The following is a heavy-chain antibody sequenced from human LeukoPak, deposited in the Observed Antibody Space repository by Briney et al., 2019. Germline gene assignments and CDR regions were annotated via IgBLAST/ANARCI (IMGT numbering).Heavy chain of an antibody. D-gene: IGHD2-15*01. Sequence: GGSLRLSCAASGFTFSDYYMSWIRQAPGKGLEWVSYISSSSSYTNYAASVKGRFTISRDNAKNSLYLQMSSLRAEDTAVYYGARVPTYCSGGSCYSLGYYFDYWGQGTLVTVSS. CDR1: GFTFSDYY. V-gene: IGHV3-11*05. J-gene: IGHJ4*02. CDR3: ARVPTYCSGGSCYSLGYYFDY. CDR2: ISSSSSYT.